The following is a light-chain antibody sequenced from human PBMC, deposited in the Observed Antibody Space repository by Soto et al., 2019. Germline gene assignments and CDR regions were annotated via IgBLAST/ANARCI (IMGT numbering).Light chain of an antibody. CDR3: QQYFSTPPT. Sequence: DIVMTQSPDSLPVSLGERASINCKSSQSALYSSNNRNHLAWYQQKPGQPPKLLIYWASTRETGVPGRFSGSGSGTDFTLTIDSLQAEDLAVYYCQQYFSTPPTFGQGTKVEIK. CDR2: WAS. CDR1: QSALYSSNNRNH. J-gene: IGKJ1*01. V-gene: IGKV4-1*01.